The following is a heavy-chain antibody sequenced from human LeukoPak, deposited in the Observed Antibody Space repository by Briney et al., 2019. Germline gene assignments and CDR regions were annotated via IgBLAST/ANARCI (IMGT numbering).Heavy chain of an antibody. CDR3: GLYGDYEPNDY. CDR2: ISAYNGNT. D-gene: IGHD4-17*01. CDR1: GYTFTSYG. V-gene: IGHV1-18*01. J-gene: IGHJ4*02. Sequence: ASVKVSCKASGYTFTSYGISWVRQAPGQGLEWMGWISAYNGNTNYAQKLRGRVTMTTDTSTSTAYMELRSLRSDDTAVYYCGLYGDYEPNDYWGQGTLVTVSS.